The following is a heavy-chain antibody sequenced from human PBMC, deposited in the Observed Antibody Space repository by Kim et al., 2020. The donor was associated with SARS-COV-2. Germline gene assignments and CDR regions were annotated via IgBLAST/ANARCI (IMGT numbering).Heavy chain of an antibody. Sequence: SETLSLTCSVSGGSISSSSYYWGWIRQPPGKGLEWIGSIYYTGSTYYNPSLKSRVTISVDTSKNQFSLKLSSVTAADTAVYYCARHFRXXSIXFLGLYYXXXWGQGTXXTXSS. V-gene: IGHV4-39*01. CDR3: ARHFRXXSIXFLGLYYXXX. CDR1: GGSISSSSYY. D-gene: IGHD3-10*01. J-gene: IGHJ5*02. CDR2: IYYTGST.